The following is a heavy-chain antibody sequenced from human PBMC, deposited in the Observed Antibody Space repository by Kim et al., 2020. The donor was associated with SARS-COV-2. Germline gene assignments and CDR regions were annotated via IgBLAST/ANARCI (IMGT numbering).Heavy chain of an antibody. D-gene: IGHD3-16*02. V-gene: IGHV3-11*01. J-gene: IGHJ4*02. CDR1: GFTFSDYY. CDR2: ISSSGSTI. CDR3: ASSYLGELSLFDY. Sequence: GGSLRLSCAASGFTFSDYYMSWIRQAPGKGLEWVSYISSSGSTIYYADSVKGRFTISRDNAKNSLYLQMNSLRAEDTAVYYCASSYLGELSLFDYWGQGTLVTVSS.